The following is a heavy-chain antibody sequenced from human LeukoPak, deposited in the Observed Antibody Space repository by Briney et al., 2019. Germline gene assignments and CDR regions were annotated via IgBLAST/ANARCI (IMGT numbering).Heavy chain of an antibody. CDR2: IHSGGST. V-gene: IGHV3-53*01. CDR3: AREKNYYYGMDV. CDR1: GFTVSSNY. J-gene: IGHJ6*02. Sequence: GGSLRLSCAASGFTVSSNYMSWVRQAPGKGLEWVSVIHSGGSTYYADSVKGRFTISRDNSKNTLYLQMNSLRAEDTAVYYCAREKNYYYGMDVWGQGTTVTVSS.